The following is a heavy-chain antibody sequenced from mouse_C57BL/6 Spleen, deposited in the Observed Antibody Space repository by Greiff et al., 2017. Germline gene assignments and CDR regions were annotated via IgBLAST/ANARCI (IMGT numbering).Heavy chain of an antibody. CDR1: GYAFSSSW. V-gene: IGHV1-82*01. Sequence: QVQLQQSGPELVKPGASVKISCKASGYAFSSSWMNWVKQRPGKGLEWIGRIYPGDGDTNYNGKFKGKATLTADKSSSTAYMQLSSLTSEDSAVYFCAREKDTAGAMDYWGQGTSVTVSS. CDR2: IYPGDGDT. CDR3: AREKDTAGAMDY. D-gene: IGHD3-1*01. J-gene: IGHJ4*01.